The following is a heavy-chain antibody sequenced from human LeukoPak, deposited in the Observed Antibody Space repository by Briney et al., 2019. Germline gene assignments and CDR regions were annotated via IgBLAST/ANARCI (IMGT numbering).Heavy chain of an antibody. CDR2: ISGSGGST. Sequence: GGSLRLSCTVSGFTVSGNYMSWVRQAPGKGLEWVSAISGSGGSTYYADSVKGRFTISRDNSKNTLYLQMNSLRAEDTAVYYCAKGGSSYPWQAVPAAKGYYYYMDVWGKGTTVTVSS. V-gene: IGHV3-23*01. CDR1: GFTVSGNY. J-gene: IGHJ6*03. CDR3: AKGGSSYPWQAVPAAKGYYYYMDV. D-gene: IGHD2-2*01.